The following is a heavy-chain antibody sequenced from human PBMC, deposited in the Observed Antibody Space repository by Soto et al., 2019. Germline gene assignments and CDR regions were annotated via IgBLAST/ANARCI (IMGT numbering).Heavy chain of an antibody. CDR1: GFTFSSYS. V-gene: IGHV3-21*01. J-gene: IGHJ5*02. Sequence: LRLSCAASGFTFSSYSMNWVRQAPGKGLEWVSSISSSSSYIYYADSVKGRFTISRDNAKNSLYLQMNSLRAEDTAVYYCARVWEALAVAGTWWFDPWGQGTLVTVSS. D-gene: IGHD6-19*01. CDR3: ARVWEALAVAGTWWFDP. CDR2: ISSSSSYI.